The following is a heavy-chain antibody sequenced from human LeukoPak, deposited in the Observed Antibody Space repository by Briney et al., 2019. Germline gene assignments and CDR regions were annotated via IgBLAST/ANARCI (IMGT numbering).Heavy chain of an antibody. Sequence: PSETLSLTCAVSGYSISSGYYWGWIRQPPGKGLEWIGRIYHSGSTYYNPSLKSRVTISVDTSKNQFSLKLSSVTAADTAVYYCATSITIFGVVIIGYFDYWGQGTLVTVSS. D-gene: IGHD3-3*01. CDR3: ATSITIFGVVIIGYFDY. J-gene: IGHJ4*02. CDR1: GYSISSGYY. V-gene: IGHV4-38-2*01. CDR2: IYHSGST.